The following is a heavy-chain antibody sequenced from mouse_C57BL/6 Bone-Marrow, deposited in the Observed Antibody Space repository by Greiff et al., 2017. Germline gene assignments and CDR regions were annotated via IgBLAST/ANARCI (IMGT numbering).Heavy chain of an antibody. V-gene: IGHV5-4*01. Sequence: EVMLVESGGGLVKPGGSLKLSCAASGFPFSSYAMSWVRQTPEKRLEWVATISDGGSYTYYPDNVKGRFTISRDNAKNNLYLQMSHLKSEDTAMYYCARDRDYDGVAYWGQGTLVTVSA. CDR3: ARDRDYDGVAY. D-gene: IGHD2-4*01. CDR2: ISDGGSYT. CDR1: GFPFSSYA. J-gene: IGHJ3*01.